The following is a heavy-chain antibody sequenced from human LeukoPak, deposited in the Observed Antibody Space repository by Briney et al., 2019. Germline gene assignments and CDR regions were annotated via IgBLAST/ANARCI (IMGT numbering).Heavy chain of an antibody. J-gene: IGHJ5*02. V-gene: IGHV4-34*01. CDR3: ARGNSYGYRAHWFDP. CDR2: INHGGST. Sequence: SETLSLTCAVYGGSFSGYYWSWIRQPPGKGLEWIGEINHGGSTNYNPSLKSRVTISVDTSKNQFSLKLSSVTAADTAVYYCARGNSYGYRAHWFDPWGQGTLVTVSS. D-gene: IGHD5-18*01. CDR1: GGSFSGYY.